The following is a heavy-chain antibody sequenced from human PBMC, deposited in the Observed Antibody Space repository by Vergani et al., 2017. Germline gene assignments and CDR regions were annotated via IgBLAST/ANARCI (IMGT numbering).Heavy chain of an antibody. Sequence: QVQLVESGGGVVQPGRSLRLSCAASGFTFSSYGMHWVRQAPGKGLEWVAVISYDGSNKYYADSVKGRFTISRDNSKNTLYLQMNSLRAEDTAVYYCAKPGIFGVVIHYYYCMDVWGQGTTVTVSS. V-gene: IGHV3-30*18. CDR1: GFTFSSYG. D-gene: IGHD3-3*01. J-gene: IGHJ6*02. CDR3: AKPGIFGVVIHYYYCMDV. CDR2: ISYDGSNK.